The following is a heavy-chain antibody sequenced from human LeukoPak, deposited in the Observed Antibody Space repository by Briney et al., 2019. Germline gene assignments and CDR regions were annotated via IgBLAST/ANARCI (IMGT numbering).Heavy chain of an antibody. CDR1: GGSISSYY. Sequence: SETLSLTCTVSGGSISSYYWSWIRQPPGKGLEWIGYISYSGSPNYNPSLKSRVTMSVDTSKNQFSLKLSSVTAADTAVYYCARDGRGYYDSSGYYNPNAFDIWGQGTMVTVSS. V-gene: IGHV4-59*12. J-gene: IGHJ3*02. D-gene: IGHD3-22*01. CDR2: ISYSGSP. CDR3: ARDGRGYYDSSGYYNPNAFDI.